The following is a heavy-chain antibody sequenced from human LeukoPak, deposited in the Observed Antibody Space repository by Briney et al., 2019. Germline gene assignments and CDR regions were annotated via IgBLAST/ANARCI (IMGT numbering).Heavy chain of an antibody. CDR3: ARVGVSIAVAGYHFDY. Sequence: PSETLSLTCAVYGGSFSGYYWSWIRQPPGKGLEWIGEINHSGSTNCNPSLKSRVAISVDTSKNQFSLKLSSVTAADTAVYYCARVGVSIAVAGYHFDYWGQGTLVTVSS. V-gene: IGHV4-34*01. D-gene: IGHD6-19*01. CDR1: GGSFSGYY. J-gene: IGHJ4*02. CDR2: INHSGST.